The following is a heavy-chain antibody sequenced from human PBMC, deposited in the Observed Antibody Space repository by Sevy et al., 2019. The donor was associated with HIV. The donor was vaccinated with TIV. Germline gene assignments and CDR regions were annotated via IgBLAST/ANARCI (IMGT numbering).Heavy chain of an antibody. D-gene: IGHD3-10*01. J-gene: IGHJ4*02. CDR2: IHPTGRDI. Sequence: ASVKVSCKASGYVLSYFHIHWVRQAPGQGPEWMGIIHPTGRDITYALKFQGRFTMTRDASTNTVYMDLSSLTSEETAVYYCASGDSGSGRGFHYWGQGTLVTVSS. CDR1: GYVLSYFH. CDR3: ASGDSGSGRGFHY. V-gene: IGHV1-46*01.